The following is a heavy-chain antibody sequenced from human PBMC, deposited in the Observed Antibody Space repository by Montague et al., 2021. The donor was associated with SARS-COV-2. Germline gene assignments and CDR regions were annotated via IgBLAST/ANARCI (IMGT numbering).Heavy chain of an antibody. CDR3: ARRALGYCSSTSCETAFDI. CDR1: GGSISSYY. D-gene: IGHD2-2*01. CDR2: IYYSGST. Sequence: SETRSLTCTVSGGSISSYYWSWIRQPPGKGLEWIGYIYYSGSTNXNPSLKSRVTISVDTSKNQFSLKLSSVTAADTAVYYCARRALGYCSSTSCETAFDIWGQGTMVTVSS. J-gene: IGHJ3*02. V-gene: IGHV4-59*08.